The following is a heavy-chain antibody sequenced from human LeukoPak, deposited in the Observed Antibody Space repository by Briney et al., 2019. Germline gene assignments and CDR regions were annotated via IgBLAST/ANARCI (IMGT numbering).Heavy chain of an antibody. J-gene: IGHJ4*02. D-gene: IGHD3-22*01. V-gene: IGHV1-46*01. CDR2: INPSGGST. CDR1: GYTFTSYY. Sequence: GASVKVSCKASGYTFTSYYMHWVRQAPGQGLEWMGIINPSGGSTSYAQKFQGRVTMTRDTSTSTVYMELSSLRSEDTAVYYCARADYYASSGYRLPDYWGQGTLVTVSS. CDR3: ARADYYASSGYRLPDY.